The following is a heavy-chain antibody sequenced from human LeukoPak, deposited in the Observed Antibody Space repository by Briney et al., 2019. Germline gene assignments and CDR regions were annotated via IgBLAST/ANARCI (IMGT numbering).Heavy chain of an antibody. Sequence: PSETLSLTCTVSGYSISSGYYWGWIRQPPGKGLEWIGSIYHSGSTYYNPSLKSRVTISVDTSKNQFSLKLSSVTAADTAVYYCARNVLRFLEWLSDFDYWGQGTLVTVSS. V-gene: IGHV4-38-2*02. J-gene: IGHJ4*02. CDR1: GYSISSGYY. CDR3: ARNVLRFLEWLSDFDY. CDR2: IYHSGST. D-gene: IGHD3-3*01.